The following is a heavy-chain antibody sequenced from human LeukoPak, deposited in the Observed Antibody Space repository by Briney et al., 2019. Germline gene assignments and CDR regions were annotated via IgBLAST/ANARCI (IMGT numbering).Heavy chain of an antibody. CDR2: INPNSGGT. CDR3: ARGWSYYGSGSYYIDPHFDY. J-gene: IGHJ4*02. V-gene: IGHV1-2*02. CDR1: GYTFTGYY. Sequence: ASVKVSCKASGYTFTGYYMHWVRQAPGQGLEWMGWINPNSGGTNYAQKFQGRVTMTGDTSISTAYMELSRLRSDDTAVYYCARGWSYYGSGSYYIDPHFDYCGQGTLVTVSS. D-gene: IGHD3-10*01.